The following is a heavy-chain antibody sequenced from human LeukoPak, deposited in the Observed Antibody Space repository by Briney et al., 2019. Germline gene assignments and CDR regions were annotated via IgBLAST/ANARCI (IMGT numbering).Heavy chain of an antibody. J-gene: IGHJ4*02. CDR2: IIPIFGTA. CDR1: GYTFTGYY. V-gene: IGHV1-69*06. D-gene: IGHD3-16*01. Sequence: GASVKVSCKASGYTFTGYYMHWVRQAPGQGLEWMGGIIPIFGTANYAQKFQGRVTITADKSTSTAYMELSSLRSEDTAVYYCASGWGRTAGTFGFVYWGQGTLVTVSS. CDR3: ASGWGRTAGTFGFVY.